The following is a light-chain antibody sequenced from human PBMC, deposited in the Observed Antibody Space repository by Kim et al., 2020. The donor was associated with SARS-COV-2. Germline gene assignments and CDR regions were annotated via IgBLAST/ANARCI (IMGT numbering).Light chain of an antibody. Sequence: SSELPQDPAVSVALGQTVRITCQGDSLRSYYASWYQQKPGQAPVLVIYGKNNRPSGIPDRFSGSSSGNTASLTITGAQAEDEADYYCNSRDSSGNHLRVVFGGGTQLTVL. CDR2: GKN. CDR3: NSRDSSGNHLRVV. V-gene: IGLV3-19*01. CDR1: SLRSYY. J-gene: IGLJ2*01.